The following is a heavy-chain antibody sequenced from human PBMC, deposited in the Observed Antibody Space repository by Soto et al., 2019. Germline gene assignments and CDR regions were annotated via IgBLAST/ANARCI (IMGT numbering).Heavy chain of an antibody. CDR2: ISGGDGSP. D-gene: IGHD3-16*01. V-gene: IGHV3-23*01. J-gene: IGHJ4*02. CDR3: AKWHTYNYDSLALSGFDC. CDR1: GFTFSSYA. Sequence: XGALILSFVASGFTFSSYAMTWVRQAPGKGLEWVSAISGGDGSPSYADSVKGRFTISRDNSKNTLYLHMNSLRADDTAAYYCAKWHTYNYDSLALSGFDCWGQGTQVTVSS.